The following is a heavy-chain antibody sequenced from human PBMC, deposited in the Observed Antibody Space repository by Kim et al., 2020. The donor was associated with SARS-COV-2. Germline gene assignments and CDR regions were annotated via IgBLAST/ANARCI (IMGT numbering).Heavy chain of an antibody. D-gene: IGHD3-9*01. Sequence: SETLSLTCTASGDSISSGSYYWSWIRQHSGKGLEWIGYMFYSGSTYYNPSLKSRVTMSVDTSMNQLSLKLNSVTAADTAVFYCARVSVDYNLLSGPDYWGQGILVTVSS. CDR1: GDSISSGSYY. CDR2: MFYSGST. CDR3: ARVSVDYNLLSGPDY. J-gene: IGHJ4*02. V-gene: IGHV4-31*03.